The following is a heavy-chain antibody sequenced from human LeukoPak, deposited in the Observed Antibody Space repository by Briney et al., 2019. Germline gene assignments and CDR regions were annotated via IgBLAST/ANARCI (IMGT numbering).Heavy chain of an antibody. CDR1: GGSISSSSYY. CDR3: ARDVYGGNSGGQYYFDY. V-gene: IGHV4-39*07. D-gene: IGHD4-23*01. Sequence: SGTLSLTCTVSGGSISSSSYYWGWIRQPPGKGLEWIGSIYYSGSTYYNPSLKSRVTISVDTSKNQFSLKLSSVTAADTAVYYCARDVYGGNSGGQYYFDYWGQGTLVTVSS. CDR2: IYYSGST. J-gene: IGHJ4*02.